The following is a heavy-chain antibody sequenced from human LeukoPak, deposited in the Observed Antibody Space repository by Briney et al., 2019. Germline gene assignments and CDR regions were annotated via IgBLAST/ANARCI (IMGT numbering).Heavy chain of an antibody. CDR3: AKSGLCGGDCYAFDY. J-gene: IGHJ4*02. CDR2: IWYDGSNK. V-gene: IGHV3-33*06. Sequence: PGGSLRLSCAASGFTFSSYGMHWVRQAPGKGLEWVAVIWYDGSNKYYADSVKGRFTISRDNSKNTLYLQMNSLRAEDTAVYYCAKSGLCGGDCYAFDYWGQGTLVTVSS. D-gene: IGHD2-21*02. CDR1: GFTFSSYG.